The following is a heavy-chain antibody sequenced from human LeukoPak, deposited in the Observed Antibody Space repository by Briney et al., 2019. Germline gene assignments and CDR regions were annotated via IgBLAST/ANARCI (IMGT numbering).Heavy chain of an antibody. CDR2: ISSNSYM. V-gene: IGHV3-21*01. CDR1: GFTFSRYR. Sequence: GGSLRLSCAASGFTFSRYRMNWVRQAPGKGLEWVSSISSNSYMYYADSVQGRFTISRDNAKNSLYLQMNSLRAEDTAVYYCARGPPFDDWGRGTLVTVSS. J-gene: IGHJ4*02. CDR3: ARGPPFDD.